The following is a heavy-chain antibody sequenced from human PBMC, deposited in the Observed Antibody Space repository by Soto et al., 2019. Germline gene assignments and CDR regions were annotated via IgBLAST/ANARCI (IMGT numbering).Heavy chain of an antibody. Sequence: EASVKVSCKASGYTFTSYDINWVRQATGQGLEWMGWMNPNSGNTGYAQKFQGRVTMTRNTSISTAYMELSSVRSEDTAVYYCARAVYDFWSGYYHFDYWGQGTLVTVSS. J-gene: IGHJ4*02. CDR3: ARAVYDFWSGYYHFDY. CDR2: MNPNSGNT. V-gene: IGHV1-8*01. D-gene: IGHD3-3*01. CDR1: GYTFTSYD.